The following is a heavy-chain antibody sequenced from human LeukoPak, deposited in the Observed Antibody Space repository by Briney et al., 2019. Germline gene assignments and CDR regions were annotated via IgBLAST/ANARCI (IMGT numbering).Heavy chain of an antibody. D-gene: IGHD3-10*01. J-gene: IGHJ5*02. CDR2: INKDGSEK. Sequence: GGSLRLSCAASGFSFSDYWMSWVRQAPGKGLEWVANINKDGSEKHYVDSVKGRFTISRDNAKNSVYLQMSSLRAEDTAVYHCAKYAHGSGTSFDPWGQGTLVTVSS. CDR1: GFSFSDYW. V-gene: IGHV3-7*01. CDR3: AKYAHGSGTSFDP.